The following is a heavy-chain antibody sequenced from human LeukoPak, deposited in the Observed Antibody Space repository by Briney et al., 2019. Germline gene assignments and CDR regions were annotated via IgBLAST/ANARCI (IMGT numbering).Heavy chain of an antibody. CDR2: VSTDGNRT. V-gene: IGHV3-74*01. Sequence: GGSLRLSCAASGFTFSNYWMHWVRQAPGKGLVWVSRVSTDGNRTDYAVAVKGRFTISRENAKNTPYLQMNSLRAEDTAVYYCAGGGAALNAFHIWGQGTMVTVSS. D-gene: IGHD6-25*01. CDR3: AGGGAALNAFHI. J-gene: IGHJ3*02. CDR1: GFTFSNYW.